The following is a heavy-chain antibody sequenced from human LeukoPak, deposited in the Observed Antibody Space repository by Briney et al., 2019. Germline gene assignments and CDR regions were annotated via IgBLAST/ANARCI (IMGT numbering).Heavy chain of an antibody. CDR3: ARAERQEWFNP. V-gene: IGHV3-33*01. CDR1: GYIFSNYG. J-gene: IGHJ5*02. Sequence: TGGSLRLSCAASGYIFSNYGMHWVRQAPGKGLEWVAVIWYDERKTLYADSVEGRFTISRDKSTNTLYLQMNSLRVEDTAVYYCARAERQEWFNPWGQGTLVTVSS. CDR2: IWYDERKT.